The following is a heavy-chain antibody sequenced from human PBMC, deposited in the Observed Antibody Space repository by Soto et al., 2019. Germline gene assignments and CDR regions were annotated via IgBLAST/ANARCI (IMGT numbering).Heavy chain of an antibody. V-gene: IGHV4-31*03. J-gene: IGHJ5*02. Sequence: SETLSLTCTVSGGSISSGGYYWSWIRQHPGKGLEWIGYIYYSGSTYYNPSLKSRVTISVDTSKNQFSLKLSSVTAADTAVYYCARDKYYDFWSRVDPWGQGTLVTVSS. CDR1: GGSISSGGYY. CDR2: IYYSGST. D-gene: IGHD3-3*01. CDR3: ARDKYYDFWSRVDP.